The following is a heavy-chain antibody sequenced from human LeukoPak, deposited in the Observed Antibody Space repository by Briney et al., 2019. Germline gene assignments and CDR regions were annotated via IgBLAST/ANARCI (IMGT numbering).Heavy chain of an antibody. CDR1: GGSISSRDHY. CDR2: IFYSGST. J-gene: IGHJ4*02. CDR3: ARALYYSSGYFFFDY. Sequence: PSETLSLTCSVSGGSISSRDHYWSWIRQHPGKGLEWIGYIFYSGSTHYNPSLKSRVTMSVDPSKNQFSLKLSSVTAADTAVYYCARALYYSSGYFFFDYWGQGILVTVSS. V-gene: IGHV4-31*03. D-gene: IGHD3-22*01.